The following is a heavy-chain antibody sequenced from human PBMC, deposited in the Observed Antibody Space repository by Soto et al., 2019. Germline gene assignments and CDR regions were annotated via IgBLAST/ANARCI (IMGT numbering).Heavy chain of an antibody. CDR2: ISAYNGNT. CDR1: GYAFTSYG. Sequence: ASVKVSCKASGYAFTSYGISWVRQAPGQGLEWMGWISAYNGNTNYAQKLQGRVTMTTDTSTSTAYMELRSLRSDDTAVYYCARVVLDFWSGYYPNPKDAFDIWGQGTMVT. CDR3: ARVVLDFWSGYYPNPKDAFDI. D-gene: IGHD3-3*01. V-gene: IGHV1-18*01. J-gene: IGHJ3*02.